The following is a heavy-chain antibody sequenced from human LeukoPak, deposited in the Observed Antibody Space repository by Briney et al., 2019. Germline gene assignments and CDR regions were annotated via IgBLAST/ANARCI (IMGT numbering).Heavy chain of an antibody. V-gene: IGHV3-21*04. J-gene: IGHJ5*02. D-gene: IGHD3-16*01. CDR1: GFTFSSYS. CDR2: ISSSSSYI. Sequence: GRSLRLSCAASGFTFSSYSMNWVRQAPGKGLEWVSSISSSSSYIYYADSVKGRFTISRDNAKNSLYLQMNTLRAEDTAMYYCAKDAQPRSRWFDPWGQGTLVTVSS. CDR3: AKDAQPRSRWFDP.